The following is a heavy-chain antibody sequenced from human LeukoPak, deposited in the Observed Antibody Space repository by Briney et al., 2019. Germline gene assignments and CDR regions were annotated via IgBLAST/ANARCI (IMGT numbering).Heavy chain of an antibody. CDR1: GGSFSGYY. J-gene: IGHJ4*02. CDR3: ARGDAPEHYYDSSGYYSYYFDY. D-gene: IGHD3-22*01. V-gene: IGHV4-34*01. CDR2: INHSGST. Sequence: SETLSLTCAVYGGSFSGYYWSWIRQPPGKGLEWIGEINHSGSTNYNPSLKSRVTISVDTSKNQFSLKLSSVTAADTAVYYCARGDAPEHYYDSSGYYSYYFDYWGEGTLVTVSS.